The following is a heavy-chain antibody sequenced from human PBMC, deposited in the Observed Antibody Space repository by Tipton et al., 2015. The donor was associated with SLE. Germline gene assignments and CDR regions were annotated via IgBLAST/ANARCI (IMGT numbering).Heavy chain of an antibody. CDR1: GGSIGSSSYY. J-gene: IGHJ4*02. D-gene: IGHD3-22*01. CDR2: THYSGST. CDR3: AGDSSGSYYDRGGYYQLANRHFDL. Sequence: TLSLTCTVSGGSIGSSSYYWGWIRQPPGKGLEWIGTTHYSGSTFYNPSLKSRVTISVDMSKNQFSVKLTSVTAADTAVYYCAGDSSGSYYDRGGYYQLANRHFDLWGRGILVSVSS. V-gene: IGHV4-39*07.